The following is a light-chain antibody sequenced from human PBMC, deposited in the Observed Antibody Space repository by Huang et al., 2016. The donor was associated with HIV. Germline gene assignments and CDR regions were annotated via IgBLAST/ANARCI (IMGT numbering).Light chain of an antibody. J-gene: IGKJ4*01. CDR2: GTS. CDR1: QSVGGN. CDR3: QQYNNWPLT. Sequence: VMAQSPATLSVSRGERATLSCRSSQSVGGNVAWYQQKPGQDPRLLIYGTSPRATTCPARVIGSGSGTEFTLSVSRLLSEDVAVYFCQQYNNWPLTFGGGTRVEI. V-gene: IGKV3-15*01.